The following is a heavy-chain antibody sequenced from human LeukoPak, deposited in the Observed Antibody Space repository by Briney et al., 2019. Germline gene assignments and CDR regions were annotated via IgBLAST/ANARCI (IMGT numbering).Heavy chain of an antibody. CDR2: INPSGGST. V-gene: IGHV1-46*01. D-gene: IGHD4-17*01. J-gene: IGHJ4*02. CDR3: ARARGVTSRWYFDY. CDR1: GYTFTSYD. Sequence: ASVKVSCMASGYTFTSYDINWVRQATGQGLEWMGIINPSGGSTSYAQKFQGRVTMTRDTSTSTVYMELSSLRSEDTAVYYCARARGVTSRWYFDYWGQGTLVTVSS.